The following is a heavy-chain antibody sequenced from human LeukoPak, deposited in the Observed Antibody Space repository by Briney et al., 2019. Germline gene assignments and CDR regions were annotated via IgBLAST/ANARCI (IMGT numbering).Heavy chain of an antibody. CDR1: GFVFDAFS. Sequence: GGSLRLSCEVSGFVFDAFSMNWVRQAPGKGLEWVGRIKSETDGGTTDYAAPVKGRFTISRDDSKNTLYLQMNSLKTEDTAVYYCTTLWFGESTFVNPWGQGTLVTVSS. CDR2: IKSETDGGTT. V-gene: IGHV3-15*01. D-gene: IGHD3-10*01. J-gene: IGHJ5*02. CDR3: TTLWFGESTFVNP.